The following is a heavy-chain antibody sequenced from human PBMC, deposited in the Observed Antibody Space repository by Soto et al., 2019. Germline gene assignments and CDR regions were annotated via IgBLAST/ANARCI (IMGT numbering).Heavy chain of an antibody. CDR3: ARDPLQFELWFVFDY. D-gene: IGHD3-10*01. Sequence: QVQLVESGGGVVQPGRSLRLSCAASGFTFSSYAMHWVRQAPGKGLEWVAVISYDGSNKYYADSVKGRFTISRDNSKNTLYRQMNSLRAEDTAVYYCARDPLQFELWFVFDYWGQGTLVTVSS. J-gene: IGHJ4*02. CDR2: ISYDGSNK. V-gene: IGHV3-30-3*01. CDR1: GFTFSSYA.